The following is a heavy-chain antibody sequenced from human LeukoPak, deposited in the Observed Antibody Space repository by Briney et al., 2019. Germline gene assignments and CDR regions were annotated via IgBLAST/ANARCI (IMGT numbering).Heavy chain of an antibody. D-gene: IGHD3-3*01. J-gene: IGHJ4*02. CDR1: GFTFSSYW. CDR3: ARAADDYDFWSGYYRGCDY. V-gene: IGHV3-7*01. CDR2: INQDGSEK. Sequence: GGSLRLCCAASGFTFSSYWMSWVRQAPGKGLEWVANINQDGSEKYYVDSVKGRFTISRDNAKNSLYLQMNSLRADDTAVYYCARAADDYDFWSGYYRGCDYWGQGTLVTVSS.